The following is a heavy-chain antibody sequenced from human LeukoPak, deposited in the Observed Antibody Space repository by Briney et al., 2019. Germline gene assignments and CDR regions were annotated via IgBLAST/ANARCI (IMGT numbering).Heavy chain of an antibody. CDR1: GGSISSGDYY. Sequence: PSQTLSLTCTVSGGSISSGDYYWSWIRQHPGKGLEWIGHIYYSGYTYYNPSLTSRLAISLDTSKTQFSLRLSSVTAADTALYYCARVLGVTTSHIFDIWGKGIMVTVSS. D-gene: IGHD4-17*01. CDR3: ARVLGVTTSHIFDI. V-gene: IGHV4-31*03. CDR2: IYYSGYT. J-gene: IGHJ3*02.